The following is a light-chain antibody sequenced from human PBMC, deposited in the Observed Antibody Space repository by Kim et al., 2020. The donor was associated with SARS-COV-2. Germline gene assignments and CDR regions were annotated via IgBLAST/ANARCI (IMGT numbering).Light chain of an antibody. CDR3: QQRTNWL. CDR1: QSVSSY. Sequence: LSLSPGERAPLSSGASQSVSSYFAWYQQKPGQAPRLLIYDTSKRATGTPARFSGSGSGTDFTLTISSLESEDSAIYYCQQRTNWLFGQGTKLEI. J-gene: IGKJ2*01. CDR2: DTS. V-gene: IGKV3-11*01.